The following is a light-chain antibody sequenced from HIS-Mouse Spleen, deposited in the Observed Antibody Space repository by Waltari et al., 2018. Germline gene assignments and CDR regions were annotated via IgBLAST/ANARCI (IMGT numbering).Light chain of an antibody. J-gene: IGKJ1*01. CDR2: KVS. CDR3: MQGTHWPPT. V-gene: IGKV2-30*02. CDR1: QSLVHSDGHTY. Sequence: DVVMTQSPLSLPVTLGQPASISCRSSQSLVHSDGHTYLNLFQQRPGQSPRRLMYKVSNRDSGVPDRFSGSGSGTDFTLKISRVEAEDVGVYYCMQGTHWPPTFGQGTKVEIK.